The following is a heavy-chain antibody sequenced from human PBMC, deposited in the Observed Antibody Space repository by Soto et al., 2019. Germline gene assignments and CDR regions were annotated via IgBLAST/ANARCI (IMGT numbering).Heavy chain of an antibody. CDR3: AREDYYGSGSYSPFDY. CDR2: IKQDGSEK. V-gene: IGHV3-7*01. J-gene: IGHJ4*02. CDR1: GFTFSSYW. D-gene: IGHD3-10*01. Sequence: GGSLRLSCAASGFTFSSYWMSWVRQAPGKGLEWVANIKQDGSEKYYVDSVKGRFTISRDNAKNSPYLQMNSLRAEDTAVYYCAREDYYGSGSYSPFDYWGQGTLVTVSS.